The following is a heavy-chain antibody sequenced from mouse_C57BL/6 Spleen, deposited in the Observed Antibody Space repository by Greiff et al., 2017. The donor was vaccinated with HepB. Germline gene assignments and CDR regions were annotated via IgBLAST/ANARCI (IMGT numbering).Heavy chain of an antibody. D-gene: IGHD2-12*01. V-gene: IGHV1-18*01. CDR3: ARADYSLYAMDY. Sequence: VQLKQSGPELVKPGASVKIPCKASGYTFTDYNMDWVKQSHGKSLEWIGDINPNNGGTIYNQKFKGKATLTVDKSSSTAYMELRSLTSEDTAVYYCARADYSLYAMDYWGQGTSVTVSS. CDR1: GYTFTDYN. J-gene: IGHJ4*01. CDR2: INPNNGGT.